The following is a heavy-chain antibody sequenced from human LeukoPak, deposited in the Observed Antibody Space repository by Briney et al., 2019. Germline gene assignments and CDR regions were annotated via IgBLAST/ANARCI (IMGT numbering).Heavy chain of an antibody. V-gene: IGHV3-9*01. CDR2: ISWNSGSI. CDR1: GFTFDDYA. Sequence: GGSLRLSCAASGFTFDDYAMHWVRQAPGKGLEWVSGISWNSGSIGYADSVKGRFTISRDNAKNSVYLQMNSLRVEDTGVYYCAGNLMDVWGQGTTVTVSS. J-gene: IGHJ6*02. D-gene: IGHD2/OR15-2a*01. CDR3: AGNLMDV.